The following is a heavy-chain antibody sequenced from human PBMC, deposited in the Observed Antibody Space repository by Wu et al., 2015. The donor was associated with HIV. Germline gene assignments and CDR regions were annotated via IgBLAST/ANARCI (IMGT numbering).Heavy chain of an antibody. V-gene: IGHV1-69*11. J-gene: IGHJ4*02. Sequence: QVQLVQSGAEVKKPGSSVKVSCKASGGTFSRSGISWVRQVPGQGLEWMGRIIPIHGAANYAQKFEGRVTITADESTSTAYMDLRSLKSEDTAMYYCATGEEESAALEYWGQGTLVTVSS. CDR2: IIPIHGAA. D-gene: IGHD2-2*01. CDR3: ATGEEESAALEY. CDR1: GGTFSRSG.